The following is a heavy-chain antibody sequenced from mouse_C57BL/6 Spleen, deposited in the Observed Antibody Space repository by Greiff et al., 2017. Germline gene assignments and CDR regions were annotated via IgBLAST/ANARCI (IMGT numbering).Heavy chain of an antibody. CDR1: GFTFSSYA. CDR2: ISSGGDYI. Sequence: EVQLVESGEGLVKPGGSLKLSCAASGFTFSSYAMSWVRQTPEKRLEWVAYISSGGDYIYYADTVKGRFTISRDNARNTLYLQMSSLKSEDTAMYYCTRGGYYGSRGDYYAMDYWGQGTSVTVSS. J-gene: IGHJ4*01. CDR3: TRGGYYGSRGDYYAMDY. D-gene: IGHD1-1*01. V-gene: IGHV5-9-1*02.